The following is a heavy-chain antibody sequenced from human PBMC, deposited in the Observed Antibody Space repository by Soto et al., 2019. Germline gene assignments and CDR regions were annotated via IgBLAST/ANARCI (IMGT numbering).Heavy chain of an antibody. D-gene: IGHD2-2*01. CDR3: ARDLYCSSTSCYDLFDY. CDR2: ISAYNGNT. J-gene: IGHJ4*02. V-gene: IGHV1-18*01. Sequence: ASVKVSCKASGYTFTSFGISWVRQAPGQGLEWMGWISAYNGNTNYAQKLQGRVTMTTDTSTSTAYMELRSLRSDDTAVYYCARDLYCSSTSCYDLFDYWGQGTLVTVSS. CDR1: GYTFTSFG.